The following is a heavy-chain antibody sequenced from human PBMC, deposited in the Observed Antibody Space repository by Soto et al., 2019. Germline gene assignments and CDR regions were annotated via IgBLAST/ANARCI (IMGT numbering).Heavy chain of an antibody. CDR3: ARPVPNYDFWSGLSAWFDP. CDR1: GGSISSSSYY. CDR2: IYYSGST. J-gene: IGHJ5*02. V-gene: IGHV4-39*01. Sequence: PSETLSLTCTVSGGSISSSSYYWGWIRQPPGKGLEWIGSIYYSGSTYYNPSLKSRVTISVDTSKNQFSLKLSSVTAADTAVYYCARPVPNYDFWSGLSAWFDPWGQGTLVTVSS. D-gene: IGHD3-3*01.